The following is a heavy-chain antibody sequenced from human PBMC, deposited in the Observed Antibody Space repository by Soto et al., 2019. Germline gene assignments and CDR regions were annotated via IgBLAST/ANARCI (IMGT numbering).Heavy chain of an antibody. Sequence: EVQLVESGGGLVKPGGSLRLSCAASGFTFSSYSMNWVRQAPGKGLEWVSSISSSSRNIYYVDSVKGRFTISRDNAKNSLYRQMNSLRAVATAVYYWARELERRGGWFDPWGQGTLVTVSS. CDR3: ARELERRGGWFDP. CDR1: GFTFSSYS. D-gene: IGHD1-1*01. CDR2: ISSSSRNI. V-gene: IGHV3-21*01. J-gene: IGHJ5*02.